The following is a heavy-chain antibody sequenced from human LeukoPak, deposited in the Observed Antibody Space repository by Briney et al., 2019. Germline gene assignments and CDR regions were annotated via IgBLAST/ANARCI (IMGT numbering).Heavy chain of an antibody. CDR3: AKEAPNYYDSSGYYPE. Sequence: RGSLRLSCAASGFTFSSYAMSWVRQAPGKGLEWVSAISGSAGSAYYADSVRGRFTISRDNSKNTLFLQMNSLRAEDTAVYYCAKEAPNYYDSSGYYPEWGQGTLVTVSS. J-gene: IGHJ4*02. CDR1: GFTFSSYA. CDR2: ISGSAGSA. V-gene: IGHV3-23*01. D-gene: IGHD3-22*01.